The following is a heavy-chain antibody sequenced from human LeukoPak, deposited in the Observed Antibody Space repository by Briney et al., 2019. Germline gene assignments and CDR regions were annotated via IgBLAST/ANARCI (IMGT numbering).Heavy chain of an antibody. CDR1: GFTFSDYY. J-gene: IGHJ6*04. CDR3: AELGITMIGGV. Sequence: GGSLRLSCAASGFTFSDYYMSWIRQAPGKGLEWVSVIYSGGSTYYADSVKGRFTISRDNAKNSLYLQMNSLRAEDTAVYYCAELGITMIGGVWGKGTTVTISS. V-gene: IGHV3-66*01. D-gene: IGHD3-10*02. CDR2: IYSGGST.